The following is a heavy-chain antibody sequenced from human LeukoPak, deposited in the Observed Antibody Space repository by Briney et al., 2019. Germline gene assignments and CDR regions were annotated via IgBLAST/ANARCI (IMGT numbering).Heavy chain of an antibody. J-gene: IGHJ4*02. CDR3: ANCYDSSGFFAC. CDR1: GYTFTKYA. Sequence: ASVKVSCKGSGYTFTKYAISWVRQAPGQGLEYMGWIDTNTGNPTYAQGFTGRFVFSLDTSVSTAYLQISSLKAEDSAIYFCANCYDSSGFFACWGQGTLVTVSS. V-gene: IGHV7-4-1*02. D-gene: IGHD3-22*01. CDR2: IDTNTGNP.